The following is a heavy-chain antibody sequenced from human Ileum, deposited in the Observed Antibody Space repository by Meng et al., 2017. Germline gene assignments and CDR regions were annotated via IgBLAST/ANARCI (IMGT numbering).Heavy chain of an antibody. J-gene: IGHJ5*02. V-gene: IGHV4-39*07. CDR1: GGSISTSSYY. CDR2: IYYSGST. Sequence: SETLSLTCIVSGGSISTSSYYWGWSRQAPGKGLEWIGSIYYSGSTYYKPSLKSRVIISMDMSKNQFSLSLSSVTAADTVVYYCAREYSGSSLFAPWGPGNLVHVAS. CDR3: AREYSGSSLFAP. D-gene: IGHD1-26*01.